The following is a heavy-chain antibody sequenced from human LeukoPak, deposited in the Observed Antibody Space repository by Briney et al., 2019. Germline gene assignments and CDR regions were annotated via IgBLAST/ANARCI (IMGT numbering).Heavy chain of an antibody. D-gene: IGHD3-22*01. CDR2: IRGSGGST. Sequence: GGSLRLSCAASGFTFSSYAMSWVRQAPGKGLEWVSAIRGSGGSTYYADSVKGRFTISRDNSKNTLYLQMNSLRAEDTAVYYCAKVWPLYGSSGYICRNSAPQFGGYFQHWGQGNLVTVSS. J-gene: IGHJ1*01. CDR1: GFTFSSYA. V-gene: IGHV3-23*01. CDR3: AKVWPLYGSSGYICRNSAPQFGGYFQH.